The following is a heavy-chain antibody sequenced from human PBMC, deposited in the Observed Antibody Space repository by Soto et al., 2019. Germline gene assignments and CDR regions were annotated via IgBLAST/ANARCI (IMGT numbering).Heavy chain of an antibody. Sequence: GGSLRLSYAASGFTFRSYGIHWVRQATGKGLEWVAVISYDGSNKYYADSVKGRFTISRDNSKNTLYLQMNSLRAEDTAVYYCAKDLSGYSGYDYSYYGMDVWGQGTTVTVSS. V-gene: IGHV3-30*18. CDR1: GFTFRSYG. CDR3: AKDLSGYSGYDYSYYGMDV. J-gene: IGHJ6*02. D-gene: IGHD5-12*01. CDR2: ISYDGSNK.